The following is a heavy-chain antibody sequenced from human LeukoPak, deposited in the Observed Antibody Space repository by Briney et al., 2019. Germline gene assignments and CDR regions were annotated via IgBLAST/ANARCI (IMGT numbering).Heavy chain of an antibody. D-gene: IGHD4-11*01. CDR1: GFTITSYS. Sequence: AQSLCLSCAASGFTITSYSLSWARQPHGTGLGWVSSISSSSSYIYYGDVVKGRFTIYRDNAKNSRYLQMNSLGADDTAVYYCARYRRPFVTIDYWGQRTLVTVAS. CDR3: ARYRRPFVTIDY. V-gene: IGHV3-21*01. J-gene: IGHJ4*02. CDR2: ISSSSSYI.